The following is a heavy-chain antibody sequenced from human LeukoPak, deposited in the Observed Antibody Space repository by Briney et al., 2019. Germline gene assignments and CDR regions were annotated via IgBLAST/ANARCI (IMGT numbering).Heavy chain of an antibody. CDR2: ISAYNGNT. CDR3: ARDESWTTVTTGGDYYGMDV. V-gene: IGHV1-18*04. Sequence: GASVKVSCKASGYLFTDYYIHWVRQAPGQGLEWMGWISAYNGNTNYAQKLQGRVTMTTDTSTSTAYMELRSLRSDDTAVYYCARDESWTTVTTGGDYYGMDVWGQGTTVTVSS. CDR1: GYLFTDYY. D-gene: IGHD4-17*01. J-gene: IGHJ6*02.